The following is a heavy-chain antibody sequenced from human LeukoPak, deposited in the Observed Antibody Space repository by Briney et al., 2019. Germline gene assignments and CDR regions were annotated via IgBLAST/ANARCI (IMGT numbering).Heavy chain of an antibody. CDR2: IYSGGST. V-gene: IGHV3-53*01. CDR3: ARNLGGCSGGSCYSKDV. CDR1: GFPVSSDY. J-gene: IGHJ6*02. D-gene: IGHD2-15*01. Sequence: PGGSLRLSCAASGFPVSSDYMTWVRQAPGKGLEWVSVIYSGGSTYYADSVKGRFTISRDNSKNTLYLQMNSLRAEDTAVYYCARNLGGCSGGSCYSKDVWGQGTTVSVSS.